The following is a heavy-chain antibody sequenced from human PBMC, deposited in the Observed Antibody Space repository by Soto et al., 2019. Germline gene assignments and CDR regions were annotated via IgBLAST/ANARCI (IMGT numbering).Heavy chain of an antibody. CDR2: IHYSGSN. D-gene: IGHD6-19*01. Sequence: PSETLSRTCAVSWYSISSGYYWGWIRHPPGEGLEWIGSIHYSGSNYYNPSLKSRITISMDTSKNQLSLKLTSVTAADTAVYYCPRVDNLVAVKRFEPWGQGTLDTVSS. CDR1: WYSISSGYY. CDR3: PRVDNLVAVKRFEP. V-gene: IGHV4-38-2*01. J-gene: IGHJ5*02.